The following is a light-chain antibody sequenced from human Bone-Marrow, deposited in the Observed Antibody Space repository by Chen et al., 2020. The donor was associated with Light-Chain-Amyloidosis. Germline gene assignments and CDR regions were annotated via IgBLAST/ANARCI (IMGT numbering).Light chain of an antibody. CDR2: LSS. CDR3: MQALQIPHT. Sequence: DIVLTQSPLSLPVTPGEPASISCRSSQSLLHSSGYNSLDWYLQKPGQSPQLLIYLSSTRASGVPYRFSGSGSGTDFTLKISRVEAEDVGVYYCMQALQIPHTFGQGTKLEIK. J-gene: IGKJ2*01. CDR1: QSLLHSSGYNS. V-gene: IGKV2-28*01.